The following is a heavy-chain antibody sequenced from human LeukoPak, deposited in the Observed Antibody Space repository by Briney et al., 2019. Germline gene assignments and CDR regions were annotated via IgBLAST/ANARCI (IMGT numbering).Heavy chain of an antibody. V-gene: IGHV1-3*03. CDR2: INPANGYT. Sequence: ASVTVSCKTSGYTFTNYAMHWVRQAPGQTIQWLAWINPANGYTRYSQHFQDRVTVSSDTSADTAYMELSSLRSEDKAIYYCAIRDGHTDHWGQGTLVTVSS. J-gene: IGHJ4*02. D-gene: IGHD5-24*01. CDR3: AIRDGHTDH. CDR1: GYTFTNYA.